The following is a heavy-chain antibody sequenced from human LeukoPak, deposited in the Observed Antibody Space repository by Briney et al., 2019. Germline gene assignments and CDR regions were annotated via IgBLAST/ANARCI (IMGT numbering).Heavy chain of an antibody. CDR3: AKDPRDHSYGWSWRYFDY. D-gene: IGHD5-18*01. CDR1: AFTFSSYS. Sequence: PGGSLRLSCAASAFTFSSYSMNWVRQAPGKGLEWVSSISSSSSYIYYADSVKGRFTISRDNAKNSLYLQMNSLRAEDTAVYYCAKDPRDHSYGWSWRYFDYWGQGTLVTVSS. CDR2: ISSSSSYI. V-gene: IGHV3-21*01. J-gene: IGHJ4*02.